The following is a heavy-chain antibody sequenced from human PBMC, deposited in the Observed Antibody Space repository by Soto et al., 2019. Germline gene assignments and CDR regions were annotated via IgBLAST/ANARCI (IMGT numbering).Heavy chain of an antibody. CDR2: IYYTGTT. D-gene: IGHD3-10*01. CDR3: AREVSSFGSNHFDS. J-gene: IGHJ4*02. Sequence: TLSLTCSVSGTSSRGYYWTWIRQPPGKGLEWIGYIYYTGTTKYNPSLKSRVTISVDTSKNQFSLRLNSVTAADTAVYYCAREVSSFGSNHFDSWGQGALVTVSS. V-gene: IGHV4-59*01. CDR1: GTSSRGYY.